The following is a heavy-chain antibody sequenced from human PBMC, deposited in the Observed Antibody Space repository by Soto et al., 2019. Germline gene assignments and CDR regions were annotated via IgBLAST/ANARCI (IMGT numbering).Heavy chain of an antibody. D-gene: IGHD3-3*01. CDR2: INTNTGNP. Sequence: ASVKVSCKASGYTFTSYAMNWVRQAPGQGLEWMGWINTNTGNPTYAQGFTGRFVFSLDTSVSTAYLQICSLKAEDTAVYYCARDYDFWSGSPHWFDPWGQGTLVNVSS. CDR3: ARDYDFWSGSPHWFDP. CDR1: GYTFTSYA. V-gene: IGHV7-4-1*01. J-gene: IGHJ5*02.